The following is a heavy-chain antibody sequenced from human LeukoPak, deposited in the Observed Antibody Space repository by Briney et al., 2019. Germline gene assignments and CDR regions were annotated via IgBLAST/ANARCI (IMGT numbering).Heavy chain of an antibody. V-gene: IGHV1-69*13. CDR3: ARHRPAKHYYDSSAYSPFDY. Sequence: SVKVSCKASGGTFSSYAWVRQAPGQGLEWMGGIIPMFGTAKYAQKFQGRVTITADESTSTAYMELSSLRSEDTAVYYCARHRPAKHYYDSSAYSPFDYWGQGTLVTVSS. CDR2: IIPMFGTA. CDR1: GGTFSSYA. D-gene: IGHD3-22*01. J-gene: IGHJ4*02.